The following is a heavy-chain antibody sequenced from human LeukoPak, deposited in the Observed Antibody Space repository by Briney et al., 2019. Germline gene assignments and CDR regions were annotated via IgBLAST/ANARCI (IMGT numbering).Heavy chain of an antibody. CDR2: ISSNSYI. CDR3: ARLPGYYYYYYYMDV. V-gene: IGHV3-21*01. Sequence: PGGSLRLSCVASGFTFSNYAMTWVRQAPGKGLEWVSGISSNSYIHYADSVKGRFTVSRDNVENSLYLQMNSLRAEDTAVYYCARLPGYYYYYYYMDVWGKGTTVTVSS. J-gene: IGHJ6*03. CDR1: GFTFSNYA.